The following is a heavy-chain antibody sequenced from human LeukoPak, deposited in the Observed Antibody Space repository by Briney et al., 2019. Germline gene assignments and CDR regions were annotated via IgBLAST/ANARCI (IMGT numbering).Heavy chain of an antibody. CDR1: GFTFDDYA. Sequence: GGSLRLSCAASGFTFDDYAMHWVRQAPGKGLEWVSGISWNSGSIGYADSVKGRFTISRDNAKNSLYLQMNSLRAEDTAVYYCARVLQWLDDAFDIWGQGTMVTVSS. V-gene: IGHV3-9*01. CDR3: ARVLQWLDDAFDI. J-gene: IGHJ3*02. CDR2: ISWNSGSI. D-gene: IGHD6-19*01.